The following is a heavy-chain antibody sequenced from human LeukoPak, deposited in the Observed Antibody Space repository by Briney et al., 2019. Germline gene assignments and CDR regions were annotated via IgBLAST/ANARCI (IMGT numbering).Heavy chain of an antibody. CDR2: ISAYNGNR. Sequence: ASVKVSCKASGYILTSYGISWVRQAPRQGLEWMGWISAYNGNRNYAQKFQGRGTTTTDRSTSTANMELRSLRSDDTAVYYCARDLGYIVGATSDAFDIWGQGTMVTVSS. CDR3: ARDLGYIVGATSDAFDI. J-gene: IGHJ3*02. V-gene: IGHV1-18*01. D-gene: IGHD1-26*01. CDR1: GYILTSYG.